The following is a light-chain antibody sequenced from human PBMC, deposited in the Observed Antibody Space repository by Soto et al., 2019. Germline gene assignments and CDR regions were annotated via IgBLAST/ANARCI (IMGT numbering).Light chain of an antibody. CDR3: QQLTSSPPWT. Sequence: DIQLTQSPSFLPASVGDRVTITCRASQGISTYLAWYQQKPGKAPNLLIYSASTLHTGVPSRFSGSGSGTAFTLTISGLQPEDFATYYCQQLTSSPPWTFGQGTKVEIK. J-gene: IGKJ1*01. CDR1: QGISTY. V-gene: IGKV1-9*01. CDR2: SAS.